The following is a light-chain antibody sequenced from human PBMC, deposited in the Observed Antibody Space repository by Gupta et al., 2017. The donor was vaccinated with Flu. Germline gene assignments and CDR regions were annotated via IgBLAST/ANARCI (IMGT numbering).Light chain of an antibody. Sequence: QTVRITCQGDSLRNSYASCYQQKPGQAPVLVIYAKNIRPSGIPDRFSGSSSGNTASLTITGAQAEDEDDYDCYSRDSTDNQQAVFGGGTKLTVL. V-gene: IGLV3-19*01. CDR3: YSRDSTDNQQAV. CDR2: AKN. CDR1: SLRNSY. J-gene: IGLJ2*01.